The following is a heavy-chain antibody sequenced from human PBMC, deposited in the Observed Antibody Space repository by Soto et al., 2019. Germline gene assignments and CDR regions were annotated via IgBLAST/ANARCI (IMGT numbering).Heavy chain of an antibody. CDR1: GFTFSSYG. Sequence: QVQLVESGGGVVQPGRSLRLSCAASGFTFSSYGMHWVRQAPGKGLEWVAVISYDGSNKYYADSVKGRFTISRDNSKNPLYLQMNSLRAEDTAVYYCAKDGDYDYIWGSYRLGFDYWGQGTLVTVSS. D-gene: IGHD3-16*02. V-gene: IGHV3-30*18. CDR3: AKDGDYDYIWGSYRLGFDY. CDR2: ISYDGSNK. J-gene: IGHJ4*02.